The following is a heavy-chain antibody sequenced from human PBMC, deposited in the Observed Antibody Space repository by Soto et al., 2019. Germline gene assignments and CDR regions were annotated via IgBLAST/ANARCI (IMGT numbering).Heavy chain of an antibody. V-gene: IGHV1-69*13. CDR3: ARDGTTGTTNYHYAMDV. J-gene: IGHJ6*02. CDR2: IIPIFRTV. D-gene: IGHD4-17*01. CDR1: GGTFSGHA. Sequence: ASVKVSCKVFGGTFSGHAINRVRQAPGQGLEWMGGIIPIFRTVNDAQKFQARVTITADESTSTAYMELSSLRAEDTAVYFCARDGTTGTTNYHYAMDVWGQGTTVTVSS.